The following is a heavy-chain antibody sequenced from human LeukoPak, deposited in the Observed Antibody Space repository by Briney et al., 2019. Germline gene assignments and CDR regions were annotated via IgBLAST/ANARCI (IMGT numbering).Heavy chain of an antibody. CDR2: ISYDGSNK. J-gene: IGHJ5*02. D-gene: IGHD3-22*01. CDR1: GFTFSSYA. CDR3: APDYYDSSGYPA. Sequence: PGGSPRLSCAASGFTFSSYAMHWVRQAPGKGLEWVAVISYDGSNKYYADSVKGRFTISRDNSKNTLYLQMNSLRAEDTAVYYCAPDYYDSSGYPAWGQGTLVTVSS. V-gene: IGHV3-30-3*01.